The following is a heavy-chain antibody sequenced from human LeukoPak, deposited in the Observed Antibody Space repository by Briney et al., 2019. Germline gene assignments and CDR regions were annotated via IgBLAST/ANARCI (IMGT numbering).Heavy chain of an antibody. D-gene: IGHD4-17*01. V-gene: IGHV3-30*02. CDR1: GFTFSSHG. CDR2: IRYDGSNK. CDR3: AKPHSYGDYSPFDY. Sequence: GGSLRLSCAASGFTFSSHGMHWVRQAPGKGLEWVAFIRYDGSNKYYADSVKGRFTISRDNSKNTLYLQMTSLRAEDTAVYYCAKPHSYGDYSPFDYWGQGTLVTVSS. J-gene: IGHJ4*02.